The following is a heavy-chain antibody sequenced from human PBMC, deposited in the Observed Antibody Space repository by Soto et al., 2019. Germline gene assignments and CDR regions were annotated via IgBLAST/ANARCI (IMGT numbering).Heavy chain of an antibody. CDR2: IWYDGSNK. D-gene: IGHD3-10*01. Sequence: GGSLRLSCAASGFTFSSYGMHWVRQAPGKGLEWVAVIWYDGSNKYYADSVKGRFTISRDNSKNTLYLQMNSLRAEDTAVYYCARERYGVVRGVIINSYYYYGMDVWGQGTTVTVSS. CDR3: ARERYGVVRGVIINSYYYYGMDV. V-gene: IGHV3-33*01. J-gene: IGHJ6*02. CDR1: GFTFSSYG.